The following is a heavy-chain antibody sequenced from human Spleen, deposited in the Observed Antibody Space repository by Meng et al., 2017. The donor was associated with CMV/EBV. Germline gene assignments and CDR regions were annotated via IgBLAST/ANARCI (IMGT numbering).Heavy chain of an antibody. CDR2: IKQDESEK. V-gene: IGHV3-7*01. Sequence: GESLKISCAASGLSFSNYWMTWVRQAPGKGLEWVATIKQDESEKYYVGSVKGRFTISRDNAKNLLHLEMNSLRVEDTAVYYCARDASIFGVAIISYYGMDVWGQGTTVTVSS. CDR1: GLSFSNYW. CDR3: ARDASIFGVAIISYYGMDV. D-gene: IGHD3-3*01. J-gene: IGHJ6*02.